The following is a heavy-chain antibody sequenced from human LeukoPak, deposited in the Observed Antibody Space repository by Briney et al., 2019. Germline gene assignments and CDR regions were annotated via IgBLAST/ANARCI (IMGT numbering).Heavy chain of an antibody. CDR3: ARNLIVVVPAAMVGGGFDP. J-gene: IGHJ5*02. D-gene: IGHD2-2*01. CDR2: INHSGST. V-gene: IGHV4-34*01. Sequence: SETLSLTCAVYGGSFSGYYWSWIRQPQGKGLEWMGEINHSGSTNYNPSLKSRVTISVDTSKNQFSLKLSSVTAADTAVYYCARNLIVVVPAAMVGGGFDPWGQGTLVTVSS. CDR1: GGSFSGYY.